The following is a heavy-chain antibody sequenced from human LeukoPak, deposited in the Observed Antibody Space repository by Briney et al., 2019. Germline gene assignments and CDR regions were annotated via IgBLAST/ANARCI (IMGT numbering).Heavy chain of an antibody. J-gene: IGHJ4*02. Sequence: SETLSLTRAVYGGFFSGYYWSWIRQPPGKGLEWIGEINHSGSTNYNPSLKSRVTISVDTSKNQFSLKLSSVTAADTAVYYCARGLGSSTTLPNDYWGQGTLVTVSS. D-gene: IGHD2-2*01. CDR2: INHSGST. V-gene: IGHV4-34*01. CDR1: GGFFSGYY. CDR3: ARGLGSSTTLPNDY.